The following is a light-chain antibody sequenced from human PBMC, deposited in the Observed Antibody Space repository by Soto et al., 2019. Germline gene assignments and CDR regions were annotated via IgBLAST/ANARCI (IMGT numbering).Light chain of an antibody. Sequence: QSALTQPRSVSGSPGQSVTISCTGTSSDVGGYNYVSWYQQHPGKAPKLMIYDVSKRPSGVPDRFSDSKSGNTASLTISALQAEDEADYYCCSYAGTYVFGTGIKLTVL. CDR2: DVS. CDR3: CSYAGTYV. CDR1: SSDVGGYNY. V-gene: IGLV2-11*01. J-gene: IGLJ1*01.